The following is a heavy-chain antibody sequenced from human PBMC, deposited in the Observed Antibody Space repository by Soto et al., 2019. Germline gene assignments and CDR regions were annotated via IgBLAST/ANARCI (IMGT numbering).Heavy chain of an antibody. Sequence: QLQLQESGPGLVKPSETLSLTCTVSGGSISSSSYDWGWIRQPPGTGREWIGSIYYSGSTYYNPSLKSRVTLSVNTSKNQFSLMLSSVSRADTAVYYCARHLYRGRGYSYDHVDYWGQGTLVTVSS. V-gene: IGHV4-39*01. CDR2: IYYSGST. J-gene: IGHJ4*02. CDR3: ARHLYRGRGYSYDHVDY. D-gene: IGHD5-18*01. CDR1: GGSISSSSYD.